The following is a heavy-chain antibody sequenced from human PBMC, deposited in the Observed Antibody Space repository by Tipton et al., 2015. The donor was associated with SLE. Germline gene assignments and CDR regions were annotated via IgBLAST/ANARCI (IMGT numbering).Heavy chain of an antibody. CDR3: ARRHYDFWIGFSFDI. CDR2: LYYSGST. J-gene: IGHJ3*02. Sequence: TLSLTCTVSGGSIRSHYWSWIRQPPGKGLEWIGYLYYSGSTNYNPSLKSRVTISVDTSKNQFSLKLSSVTAADTAVYYCARRHYDFWIGFSFDIWGQGTMVTVSS. V-gene: IGHV4-59*11. CDR1: GGSIRSHY. D-gene: IGHD3-3*01.